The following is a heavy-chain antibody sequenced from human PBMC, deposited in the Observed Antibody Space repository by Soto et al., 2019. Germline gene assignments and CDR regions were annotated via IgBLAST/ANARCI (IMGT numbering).Heavy chain of an antibody. D-gene: IGHD2-15*01. V-gene: IGHV4-39*01. CDR3: AGFVVPASRNSDFDY. CDR1: GISVSTSDYY. J-gene: IGHJ4*02. CDR2: IYYSGST. Sequence: PSETLSLTCTVSGISVSTSDYYWGWVRQPPGKGLDWIGNIYYSGSTFYNPSLRSRVTISVDTSKNQFSLKLNSVTAADTAVYFCAGFVVPASRNSDFDYWGQGTLVTV.